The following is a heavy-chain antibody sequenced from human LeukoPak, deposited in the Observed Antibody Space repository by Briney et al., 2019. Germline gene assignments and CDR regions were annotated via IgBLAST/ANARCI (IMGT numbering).Heavy chain of an antibody. V-gene: IGHV3-7*01. CDR1: GFTFSSYW. J-gene: IGHJ6*04. CDR3: ARGSGYDPHLMDV. CDR2: IKQDGSEK. D-gene: IGHD5-12*01. Sequence: PGGSLRLSCAASGFTFSSYWMSWVRQAPGKGLEWVANIKQDGSEKYYVDSVKGRFTISRDNAKNSLYLQMNSLRAEDTAVYYCARGSGYDPHLMDVWGKGTTVTVSS.